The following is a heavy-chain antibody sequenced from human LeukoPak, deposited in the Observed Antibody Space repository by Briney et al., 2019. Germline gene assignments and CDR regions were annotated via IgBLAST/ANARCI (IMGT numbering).Heavy chain of an antibody. CDR3: ARTFPRLGYCSGGSCYSKDY. CDR1: GGSFSGYY. Sequence: SETLSLTCAVYGGSFSGYYWSWIRQPPGKGLEWIGEINHSGSTNYNPSLKSRVTISVDTSKNQFSLKLSSVTAADTAVYYCARTFPRLGYCSGGSCYSKDYWGQGTLVTVS. V-gene: IGHV4-34*01. D-gene: IGHD2-15*01. CDR2: INHSGST. J-gene: IGHJ4*02.